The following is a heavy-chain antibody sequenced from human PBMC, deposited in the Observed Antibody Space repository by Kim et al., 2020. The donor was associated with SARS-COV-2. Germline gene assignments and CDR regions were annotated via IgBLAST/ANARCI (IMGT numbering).Heavy chain of an antibody. Sequence: SLKSRVTISVATSKNQFSLKLSSVTAADTAVYYCARGLLLWFGELQYFDLWGRGTLVTVSS. CDR3: ARGLLLWFGELQYFDL. D-gene: IGHD3-10*01. V-gene: IGHV4-34*01. J-gene: IGHJ2*01.